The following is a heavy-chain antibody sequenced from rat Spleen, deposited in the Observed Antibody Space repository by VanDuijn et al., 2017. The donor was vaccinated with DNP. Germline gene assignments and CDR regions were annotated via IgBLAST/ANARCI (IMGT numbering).Heavy chain of an antibody. V-gene: IGHV5-7*01. D-gene: IGHD5-1*01. CDR2: ITSDGSRT. CDR3: ATPGSLRGDY. CDR1: GFTFSYYA. Sequence: EVQLVESGGGLVQPGRSLKLSCAASGFTFSYYAMAWVRQSPQKGLEWVATITSDGSRTYYRDSVKGRFTISRDNAKSTLYLQMDSLRSEDTATYYCATPGSLRGDYWGQGVMVTVSS. J-gene: IGHJ2*01.